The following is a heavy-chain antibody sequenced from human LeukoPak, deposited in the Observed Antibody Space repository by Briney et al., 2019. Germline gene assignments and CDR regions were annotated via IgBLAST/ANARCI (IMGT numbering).Heavy chain of an antibody. Sequence: GGSLRLSCAASGFTFSSYGMHWVRQAPGKGLEWVAFIPYDGSNKYYADSVKGRFTISRDNSKNTLYLQMNSLRAEDTAVYYCAKDDSSDWYYFDYWGQGALVTVSS. D-gene: IGHD6-19*01. CDR3: AKDDSSDWYYFDY. V-gene: IGHV3-30*02. CDR1: GFTFSSYG. CDR2: IPYDGSNK. J-gene: IGHJ4*02.